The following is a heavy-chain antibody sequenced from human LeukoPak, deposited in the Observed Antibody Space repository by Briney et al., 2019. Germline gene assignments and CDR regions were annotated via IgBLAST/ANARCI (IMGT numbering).Heavy chain of an antibody. CDR2: ISYGGVT. V-gene: IGHV4-59*01. CDR3: ARRSTVTTRDIFYYYMDV. D-gene: IGHD4-11*01. J-gene: IGHJ6*03. CDR1: GGSISSYS. Sequence: SETLSLTCTVSGGSISSYSWSWIRQPPGKGLEWIGYISYGGVTNYSPSLKSRVTISLDTSKRQFSLELGSVTAADTAMYYCARRSTVTTRDIFYYYMDVWGKGTMVTVSS.